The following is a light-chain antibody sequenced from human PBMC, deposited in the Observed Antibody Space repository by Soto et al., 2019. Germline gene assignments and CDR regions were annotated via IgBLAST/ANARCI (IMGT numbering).Light chain of an antibody. CDR1: SSDVGGYEY. J-gene: IGLJ7*01. V-gene: IGLV2-8*01. CDR3: SSFAGSHSV. Sequence: QSALTQPPSASGSPGQSVTLSCTGTSSDVGGYEYVSWYQQHPGKAPKLIIYEVLKRPSGVPDRFSGSKSANTASLTVSGLQAEDEADYYCSSFAGSHSVFGTGTQLTVL. CDR2: EVL.